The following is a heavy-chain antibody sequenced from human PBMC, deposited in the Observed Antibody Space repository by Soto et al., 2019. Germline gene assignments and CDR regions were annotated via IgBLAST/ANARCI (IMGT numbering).Heavy chain of an antibody. J-gene: IGHJ4*02. D-gene: IGHD2-15*01. Sequence: QVQLVQSGAEVKKPGASVKVSCKASGYTFTSYGISWVRQAPGQGLEWMGWISAYNGNTNYAQKLQGRVTRTTDTSTSTAYMELRSLRSDDTAVYYCARSEKIRKYCSGGSCHNDYWGQGTLVTVSS. CDR3: ARSEKIRKYCSGGSCHNDY. CDR1: GYTFTSYG. CDR2: ISAYNGNT. V-gene: IGHV1-18*01.